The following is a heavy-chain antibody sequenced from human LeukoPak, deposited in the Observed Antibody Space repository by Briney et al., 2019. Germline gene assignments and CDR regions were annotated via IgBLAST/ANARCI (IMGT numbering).Heavy chain of an antibody. V-gene: IGHV5-51*01. CDR2: IYPGDSDT. J-gene: IGHJ4*02. CDR1: GYRFTSYW. Sequence: PGESLKISCKGSGYRFTSYWIGWVRRMPGKGLEWMGSIYPGDSDTRYSPSFQGQVTISADKSITTAYLQWSSLKPSDTAMYYCATPQVSGWNFDYWGQGTLVTVSS. D-gene: IGHD6-19*01. CDR3: ATPQVSGWNFDY.